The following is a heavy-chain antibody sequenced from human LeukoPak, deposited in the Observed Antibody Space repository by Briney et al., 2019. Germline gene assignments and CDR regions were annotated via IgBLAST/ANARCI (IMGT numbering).Heavy chain of an antibody. Sequence: GGSLRLSCAASGFTFSSYAMSWVRQAPGKGLEWVSAISGSGGGTYYADSVKGRFTISRDNSKNTLYLQMNSLRAEDTAVYYCAKAVQDYYDSSGPPGYWGQGTLVTVSS. CDR1: GFTFSSYA. D-gene: IGHD3-22*01. CDR3: AKAVQDYYDSSGPPGY. J-gene: IGHJ4*02. V-gene: IGHV3-23*01. CDR2: ISGSGGGT.